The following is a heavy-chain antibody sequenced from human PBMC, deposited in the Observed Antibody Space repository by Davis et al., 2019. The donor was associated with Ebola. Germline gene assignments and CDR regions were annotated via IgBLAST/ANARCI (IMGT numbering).Heavy chain of an antibody. Sequence: GESLKISCAASGFTVSSNYMSWVRQAPGKGLEWVSVIYSGGSTYYADSVKGRFTISRDNSKNTLYLQMNSLRAEDTAVYYCARSHWGGRQQLAWDWYFDLWGRGTLVTVSS. D-gene: IGHD6-13*01. J-gene: IGHJ2*01. CDR2: IYSGGST. CDR1: GFTVSSNY. CDR3: ARSHWGGRQQLAWDWYFDL. V-gene: IGHV3-66*01.